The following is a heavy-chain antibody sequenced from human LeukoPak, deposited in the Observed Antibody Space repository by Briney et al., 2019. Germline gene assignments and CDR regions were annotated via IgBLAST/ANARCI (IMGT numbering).Heavy chain of an antibody. V-gene: IGHV3-21*01. J-gene: IGHJ1*01. Sequence: PGGSLRLSCAASGFTFSSYNMNWVRQAPGKWLEWVSSISGSSTYIYYADSVKGRFTISRDDAKNSLYLQMDSLRAEDTAVYYCATPLVGATKRDYFQLWGQGTLVTVSS. CDR3: ATPLVGATKRDYFQL. CDR2: ISGSSTYI. CDR1: GFTFSSYN. D-gene: IGHD1-26*01.